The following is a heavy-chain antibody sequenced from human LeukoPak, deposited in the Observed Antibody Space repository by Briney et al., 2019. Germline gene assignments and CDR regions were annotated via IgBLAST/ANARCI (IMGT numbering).Heavy chain of an antibody. V-gene: IGHV3-7*01. Sequence: PGGSLRLSCAASGFRFTNYWMSWVRQAPGKGLEWVANIKQDGSEKDYVDSMKGRFTISRDNAKNSVYLQVNSLRAEDTAVYYCARIGYSSCSFDYWGQGTLVTVSS. CDR3: ARIGYSSCSFDY. CDR2: IKQDGSEK. J-gene: IGHJ4*02. CDR1: GFRFTNYW. D-gene: IGHD6-13*01.